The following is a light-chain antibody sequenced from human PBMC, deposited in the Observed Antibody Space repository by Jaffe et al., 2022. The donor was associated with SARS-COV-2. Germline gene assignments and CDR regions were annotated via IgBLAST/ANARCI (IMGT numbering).Light chain of an antibody. CDR2: KAS. V-gene: IGKV1-5*03. Sequence: DIQMTQSPSTLYASIGDRVTITCRASQSITTWLAWYQQKPGKAPKVLIYKASSLESGVPSRFSGSGSGTEFTLTISSLQPDDFATYYCQKYNSYPYSFGQGTKLEIK. J-gene: IGKJ2*03. CDR1: QSITTW. CDR3: QKYNSYPYS.